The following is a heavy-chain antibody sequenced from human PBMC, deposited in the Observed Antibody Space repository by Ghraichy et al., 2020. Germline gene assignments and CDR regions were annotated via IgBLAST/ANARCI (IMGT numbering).Heavy chain of an antibody. V-gene: IGHV4-38-2*02. CDR2: IYHSGST. J-gene: IGHJ3*02. Sequence: SDTLSLTCTVSGYSISSGYYWGWIRQPPGKGLEWIGSIYHSGSTYYNPSLKSRVTISVDTSKNQFSLKLSSVTAADTAVYYCARATFDIWGQGTMVTVSS. CDR3: ARATFDI. CDR1: GYSISSGYY.